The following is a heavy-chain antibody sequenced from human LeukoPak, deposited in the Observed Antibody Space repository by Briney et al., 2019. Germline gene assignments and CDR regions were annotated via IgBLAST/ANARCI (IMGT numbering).Heavy chain of an antibody. Sequence: SETLSLTCAVFGGSLSRYSWTWIRQPPGKGLEWIGEINHSGSTNYNPSLKSRLTISVDMSKNQFSLKVSSVTAADTAVYYCATIGRYCSSTSCYAKIYFYMDVWGKGTTVTVSS. V-gene: IGHV4-34*01. CDR2: INHSGST. CDR1: GGSLSRYS. J-gene: IGHJ6*03. D-gene: IGHD2-2*01. CDR3: ATIGRYCSSTSCYAKIYFYMDV.